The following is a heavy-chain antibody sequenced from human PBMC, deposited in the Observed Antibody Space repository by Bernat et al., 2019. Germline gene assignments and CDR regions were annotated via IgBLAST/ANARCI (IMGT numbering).Heavy chain of an antibody. CDR1: GGSFSGYY. CDR3: TLMGGDY. CDR2: INHSGST. J-gene: IGHJ4*02. Sequence: QVQLQQWGAGLLKPSETLSLTCAVYGGSFSGYYWSWIRQPPGKGLEWIGEINHSGSTNYNPSLKSRVTISVDTSKNRFSLKLGSVAAADTAVYCCTLMGGDYWGQGTLVTVSS. V-gene: IGHV4-34*01.